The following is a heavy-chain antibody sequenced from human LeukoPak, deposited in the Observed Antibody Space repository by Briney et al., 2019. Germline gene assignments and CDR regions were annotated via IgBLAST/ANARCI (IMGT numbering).Heavy chain of an antibody. D-gene: IGHD3-3*01. Sequence: SGGSLRLSCAASGFTFSSYGMHWVRQAPGKGLEWVAFIRYDGSNKYYADSVKGRFTISRDNSKNTLYLQMNSLRAEDTAVYYCATLYDFWSGAPGYWGQGTLVTVSS. J-gene: IGHJ4*02. V-gene: IGHV3-30*02. CDR2: IRYDGSNK. CDR3: ATLYDFWSGAPGY. CDR1: GFTFSSYG.